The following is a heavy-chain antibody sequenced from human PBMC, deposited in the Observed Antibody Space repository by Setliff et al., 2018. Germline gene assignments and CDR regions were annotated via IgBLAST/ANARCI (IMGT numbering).Heavy chain of an antibody. Sequence: PGESLKISCKGSGFTFTNYWIGWVRQMPGKGLEWMGIIYPRDSHTIYSPPFQGQVTISADKSNITAYLQWASLKPSDTGIYYCARGLDVDIVTTIAGFDYWGQGTLVTVSS. V-gene: IGHV5-51*01. J-gene: IGHJ4*02. CDR3: ARGLDVDIVTTIAGFDY. CDR2: IYPRDSHT. CDR1: GFTFTNYW. D-gene: IGHD5-12*01.